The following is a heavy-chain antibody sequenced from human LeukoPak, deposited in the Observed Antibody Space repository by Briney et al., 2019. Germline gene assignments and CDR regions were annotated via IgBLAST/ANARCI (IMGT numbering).Heavy chain of an antibody. CDR1: GYTFTGYY. J-gene: IGHJ4*02. V-gene: IGHV1-2*02. Sequence: ASVKVSCKASGYTFTGYYLHWVRQAPGQGLEWMGWINPNTGGTNYAQKFQGRVTMTRDTSISTAYMELSRLTPDDTAVYYCARTVNGWYKYYFDYWGQGSLVTVSS. CDR2: INPNTGGT. CDR3: ARTVNGWYKYYFDY. D-gene: IGHD6-19*01.